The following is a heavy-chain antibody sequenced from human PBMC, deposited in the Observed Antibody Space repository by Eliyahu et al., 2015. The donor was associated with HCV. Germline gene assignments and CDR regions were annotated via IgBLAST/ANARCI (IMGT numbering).Heavy chain of an antibody. CDR3: ARGGKANTYYYDE. CDR1: GFTFXDXG. CDR2: INWNGGST. Sequence: EVQLVESGGGVVRXGXSLSLSCAASGFTFXDXGMXWVRQAPGKGLXWVSGINWNGGSTGYADSVKGRFTISRDNAKNSLYLQMNSLRAEDTALYHCARGGKANTYYYDEWDQGTLVTVSS. D-gene: IGHD3-22*01. J-gene: IGHJ4*02. V-gene: IGHV3-20*01.